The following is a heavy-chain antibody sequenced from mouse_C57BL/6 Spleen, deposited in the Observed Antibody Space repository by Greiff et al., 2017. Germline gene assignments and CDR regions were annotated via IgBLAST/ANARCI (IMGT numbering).Heavy chain of an antibody. CDR2: IDPSDSYT. Sequence: QVQLQQPGAELVKPGASVKLSCKASGYTFTSYWMQWVKQRPGQGLEWIGEIDPSDSYTNYNQKFKGKATLTVDTSSSTAYMQLSSLTSEDSAVYYCARDSNYPFAYWGQGTLVTVSA. J-gene: IGHJ3*01. CDR3: ARDSNYPFAY. CDR1: GYTFTSYW. V-gene: IGHV1-50*01. D-gene: IGHD2-5*01.